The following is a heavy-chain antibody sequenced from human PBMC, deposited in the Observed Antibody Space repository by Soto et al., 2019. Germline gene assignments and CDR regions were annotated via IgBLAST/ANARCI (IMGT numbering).Heavy chain of an antibody. Sequence: QVQLQESGPGLVKPSGTLSLTCTVSGGSISPYYWGWIRQTPGKGPEWVGYVYYTGTTRYNPSLQSRFTISLDTSKRQFSLNLSFVNAADAAVYYCARASARNTVFGVVISDFDYWGQGTLVTVSS. D-gene: IGHD3-3*01. CDR3: ARASARNTVFGVVISDFDY. CDR1: GGSISPYY. V-gene: IGHV4-59*01. J-gene: IGHJ4*02. CDR2: VYYTGTT.